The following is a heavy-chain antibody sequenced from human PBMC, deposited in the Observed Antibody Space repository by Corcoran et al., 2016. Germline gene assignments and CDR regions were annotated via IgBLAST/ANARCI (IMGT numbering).Heavy chain of an antibody. Sequence: QVQLQQWGAGLLKPSETLSPTCAVYGGSFSGYYWSWIRQPPGKGLEWIGEINHSGSTNYNPSLKSRVTISVDTSKKQFSLKLSSVTAAETAVYYCARESTRLVGAFPDGGPGTLVTVSS. J-gene: IGHJ4*02. CDR1: GGSFSGYY. CDR3: ARESTRLVGAFPD. D-gene: IGHD1-26*01. V-gene: IGHV4-34*01. CDR2: INHSGST.